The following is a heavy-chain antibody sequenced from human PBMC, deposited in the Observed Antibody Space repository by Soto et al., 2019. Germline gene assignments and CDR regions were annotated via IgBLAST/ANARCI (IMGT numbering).Heavy chain of an antibody. V-gene: IGHV3-23*01. D-gene: IGHD2-15*01. CDR3: ARELGYCSGGSCYMDGAFDF. J-gene: IGHJ3*01. CDR1: GSTFSSYA. CDR2: ISGSGDST. Sequence: EVQLWESGVGLVQPGGSLRLSCAASGSTFSSYAMSWVRQAPGKGLEWVSVISGSGDSTYYADSVKGRFTISRDNSKNTLYVQMNSLRAEDTAVYYCARELGYCSGGSCYMDGAFDFWGQGTMVTVSS.